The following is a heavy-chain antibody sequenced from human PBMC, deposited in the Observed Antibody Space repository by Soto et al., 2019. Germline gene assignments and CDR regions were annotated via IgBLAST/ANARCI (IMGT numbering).Heavy chain of an antibody. J-gene: IGHJ3*02. Sequence: LRLSCAASGFTFSSYYMHWVRQATGKGLEWVSAIGTAGDTYYPGSVKGRFTISRENAKNSLYLQMNSLRAGDTAVYYCARMIGYCSGGSCSVGAFDIWGQGTMVTVSS. CDR2: IGTAGDT. D-gene: IGHD2-15*01. V-gene: IGHV3-13*01. CDR1: GFTFSSYY. CDR3: ARMIGYCSGGSCSVGAFDI.